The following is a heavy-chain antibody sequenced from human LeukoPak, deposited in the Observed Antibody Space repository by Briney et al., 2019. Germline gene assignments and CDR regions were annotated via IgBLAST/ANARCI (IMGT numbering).Heavy chain of an antibody. CDR1: GYTFTGYF. D-gene: IGHD6-19*01. V-gene: IGHV1-2*02. J-gene: IGHJ5*02. Sequence: ASVKVSCKASGYTFTGYFMHWVRQAPGQGLEWMGWIKPNNGVTKYAQKFQGRVTMTRDTSISTGYMELSRLTSDDTAVYYCASSSGWYGSWFDPWGQGTLVTVSS. CDR2: IKPNNGVT. CDR3: ASSSGWYGSWFDP.